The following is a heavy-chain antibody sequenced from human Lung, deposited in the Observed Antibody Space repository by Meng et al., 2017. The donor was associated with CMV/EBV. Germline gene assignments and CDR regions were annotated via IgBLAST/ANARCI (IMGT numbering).Heavy chain of an antibody. D-gene: IGHD4-11*01. V-gene: IGHV3-7*01. CDR1: GFIFPAFS. CDR3: AKGISNYVHPNWFDP. J-gene: IGHJ5*02. Sequence: GESLKISCAASGFIFPAFSMSWVRQAPGKGLEWVANIRQDGSDKYYVDSVKGRFTISRDNVRNSLFLHMNSLRAEDTAVYYCAKGISNYVHPNWFDPWGQGTLVTVSS. CDR2: IRQDGSDK.